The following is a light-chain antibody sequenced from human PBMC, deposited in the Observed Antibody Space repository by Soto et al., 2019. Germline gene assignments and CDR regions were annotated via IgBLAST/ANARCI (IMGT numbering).Light chain of an antibody. CDR1: QSVSSAY. Sequence: EIVLTQSPGTLSLSPGERATLSCRASQSVSSAYLAWYPQKPGQAPRLLIYDVSSRATGIPDRFSGSGSGTDFTLTVSRLEPEDFAVYYCQQYGSSPETFGQGTKVEIK. CDR2: DVS. CDR3: QQYGSSPET. J-gene: IGKJ1*01. V-gene: IGKV3-20*01.